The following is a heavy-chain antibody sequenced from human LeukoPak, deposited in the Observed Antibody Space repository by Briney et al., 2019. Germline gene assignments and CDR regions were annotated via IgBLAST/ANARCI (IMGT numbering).Heavy chain of an antibody. D-gene: IGHD3-16*02. CDR2: ISYDGSNK. CDR3: AREDTYYDYVWGSYPPTNAFDI. J-gene: IGHJ3*02. Sequence: PGGSLRLSCAASGFTFSSYAMHWVRQAPGKGLEWVAVISYDGSNKYYADSVKGRFTISRDNSKNTLHLQMNSLRSEDTAVYYCAREDTYYDYVWGSYPPTNAFDIWGQGTMVTVSS. CDR1: GFTFSSYA. V-gene: IGHV3-30*04.